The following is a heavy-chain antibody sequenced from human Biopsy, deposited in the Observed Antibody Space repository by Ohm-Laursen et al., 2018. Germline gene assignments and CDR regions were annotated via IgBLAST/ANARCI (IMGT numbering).Heavy chain of an antibody. CDR1: GGSISSDW. CDR2: IYYSGST. D-gene: IGHD1-26*01. J-gene: IGHJ4*02. CDR3: ARVGAGAPSIDYFDY. Sequence: PSETLSLTCPVSGGSISSDWWSWIRQTPGKGLEWIGYIYYSGSTNYNPSLRSRVTISVDRSKNQFSLELSSVTAADTAVYYCARVGAGAPSIDYFDYWGQGALVTVSS. V-gene: IGHV4-59*01.